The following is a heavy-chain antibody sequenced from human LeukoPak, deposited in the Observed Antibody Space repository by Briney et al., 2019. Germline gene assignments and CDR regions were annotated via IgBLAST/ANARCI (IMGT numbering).Heavy chain of an antibody. Sequence: PGGSLRLSCAASGFTFSTYAVHWVRQAPGKGLEWVALISSDRNNKYYADSVQGRFTISRDNSKSTLCLQMNSLRAEDTAVYYCAKQLGYCSDGSCYFPYWGQGTLVTVSS. V-gene: IGHV3-30-3*02. CDR1: GFTFSTYA. CDR3: AKQLGYCSDGSCYFPY. CDR2: ISSDRNNK. D-gene: IGHD2-15*01. J-gene: IGHJ4*02.